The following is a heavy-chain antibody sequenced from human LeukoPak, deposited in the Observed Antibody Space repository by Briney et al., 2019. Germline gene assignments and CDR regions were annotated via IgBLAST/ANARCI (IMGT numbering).Heavy chain of an antibody. J-gene: IGHJ4*02. CDR2: IFPSGGEI. D-gene: IGHD3-10*01. Sequence: GGSLRLSCAASGFTFSTFAMIWVRQPPGKGLEWVSSIFPSGGEIHYADSVKGRFTISRDSSKNTLYLQMNSLRAEDTAVYYCAKPLYDSGSYSLFDYWGQGTLVTVSS. CDR1: GFTFSTFA. V-gene: IGHV3-23*01. CDR3: AKPLYDSGSYSLFDY.